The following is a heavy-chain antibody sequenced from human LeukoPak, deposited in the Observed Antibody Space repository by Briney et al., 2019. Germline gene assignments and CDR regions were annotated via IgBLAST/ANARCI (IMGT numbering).Heavy chain of an antibody. CDR3: ARVRCSGDNCYCLDY. CDR2: IYHSGST. V-gene: IGHV4-38-2*02. J-gene: IGHJ4*02. CDR1: GYSISSGYY. D-gene: IGHD2-15*01. Sequence: SESLSLTCTVSGYSISSGYYWGWIRQPPGKGLEWIGSIYHSGSTYYNSSLKSRVTMSVDMSKNQFSLKLTSVTAADTAVYYCARVRCSGDNCYCLDYWGQGTLVTVSS.